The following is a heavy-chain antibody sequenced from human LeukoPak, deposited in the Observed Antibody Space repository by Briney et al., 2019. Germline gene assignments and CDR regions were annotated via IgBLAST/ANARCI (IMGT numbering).Heavy chain of an antibody. CDR1: GFTFSSYA. D-gene: IGHD5-18*01. J-gene: IGHJ4*02. CDR3: AKDGDTAMATGSFDF. CDR2: INGSGGSN. Sequence: GGSLRLSCAASGFTFSSYAMSWVRQAPGKGLEWVSYINGSGGSNFYADSVKGRFTIYRDNSKNTLYMQMNSLRDEDTAVYYCAKDGDTAMATGSFDFWGQGTLVTVSS. V-gene: IGHV3-23*01.